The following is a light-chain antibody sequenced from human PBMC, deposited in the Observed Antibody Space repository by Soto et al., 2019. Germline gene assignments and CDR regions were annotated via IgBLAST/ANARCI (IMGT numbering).Light chain of an antibody. Sequence: QSGPAQPASVSGAPGQTITISCPCTSREGGGYNYVSWYQHHPGKASKLIIYDVSTRPSGVSHRFSGSKSGNTASLTISGLQPEDEADYCCSSYTTSNTRQIVFGTGTKVTVL. CDR1: SREGGGYNY. V-gene: IGLV2-14*03. CDR3: SSYTTSNTRQIV. CDR2: DVS. J-gene: IGLJ1*01.